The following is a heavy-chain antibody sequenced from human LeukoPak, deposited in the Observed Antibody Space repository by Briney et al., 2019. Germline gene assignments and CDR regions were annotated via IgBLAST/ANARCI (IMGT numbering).Heavy chain of an antibody. CDR3: ARAADYDILTGYYNAPYYFDY. CDR1: GYTFTGYY. CDR2: INPNSGGT. Sequence: ASVKVSCKASGYTFTGYYMHWVRQAPGQGLEWMGWINPNSGGTNYAQKFQGRVTMTRDTSISTAYMELSRLRSDDTAVYYCARAADYDILTGYYNAPYYFDYWGQGTLVTVSS. V-gene: IGHV1-2*02. D-gene: IGHD3-9*01. J-gene: IGHJ4*02.